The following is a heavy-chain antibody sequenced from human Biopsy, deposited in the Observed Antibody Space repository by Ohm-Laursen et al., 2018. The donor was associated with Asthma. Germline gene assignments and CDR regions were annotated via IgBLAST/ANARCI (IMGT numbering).Heavy chain of an antibody. CDR1: GYTFIGCP. J-gene: IGHJ6*02. V-gene: IGHV1-2*06. Sequence: ASVKVSCKASGYTFIGCPIHWMRQAPGQGLEWMGRINPNSGGTNYAQKFQGRVTMTRDTSISTAYMEVSSLRSEDTAVYYCARGYSGSDRIVYYYSGMEVWGPGTTVTVSS. D-gene: IGHD5-12*01. CDR2: INPNSGGT. CDR3: ARGYSGSDRIVYYYSGMEV.